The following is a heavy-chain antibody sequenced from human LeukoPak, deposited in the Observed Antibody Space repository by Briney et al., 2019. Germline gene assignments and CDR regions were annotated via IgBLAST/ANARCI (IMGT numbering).Heavy chain of an antibody. CDR2: ISGSGGST. CDR3: AKDPLRDIVVVPAVVPPMRFDP. Sequence: PGGSLRLSCAASGFTFSSYAMSWVRQAPGKGLEWVSAISGSGGSTYYEDSVKGRFTISRENSKKTLYLQMNSLRAEDTAVYYCAKDPLRDIVVVPAVVPPMRFDPWGQGTLVTVSS. J-gene: IGHJ5*02. D-gene: IGHD2-2*01. V-gene: IGHV3-23*01. CDR1: GFTFSSYA.